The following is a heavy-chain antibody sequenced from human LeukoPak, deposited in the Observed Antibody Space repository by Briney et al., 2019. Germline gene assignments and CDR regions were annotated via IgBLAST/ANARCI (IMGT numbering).Heavy chain of an antibody. D-gene: IGHD3-10*01. CDR2: INPNSGGT. CDR3: ARDKSRVTPFDY. J-gene: IGHJ4*02. V-gene: IGHV1-2*02. Sequence: AASVKVSCKASGYTLTGYYMHWVRQAPGQGLEWMGWINPNSGGTNYAQKFQGRVTMTRDTSISTAYMELSRLRSDDTAVYYCARDKSRVTPFDYWGQGTLVTVSS. CDR1: GYTLTGYY.